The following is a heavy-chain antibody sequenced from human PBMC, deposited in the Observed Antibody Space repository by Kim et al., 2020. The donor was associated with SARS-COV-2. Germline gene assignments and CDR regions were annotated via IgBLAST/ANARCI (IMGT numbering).Heavy chain of an antibody. D-gene: IGHD3-22*01. V-gene: IGHV4-31*03. CDR1: GGSISSGGYY. CDR2: IYYSGST. CDR3: ARFDYYDSTGAFDI. J-gene: IGHJ3*02. Sequence: SETLSLTCTVSGGSISSGGYYWSWIRQHPGKGLEWIGYIYYSGSTYYNPSLKSRVTISVDTSKNQFSLKLSSVTAADTAVYYCARFDYYDSTGAFDIWGQGTMVTVSS.